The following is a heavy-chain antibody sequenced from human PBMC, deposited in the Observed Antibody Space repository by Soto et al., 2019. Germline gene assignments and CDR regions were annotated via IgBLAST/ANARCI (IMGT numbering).Heavy chain of an antibody. D-gene: IGHD2-15*01. CDR3: ARGPGYCSGGSCYGEAY. J-gene: IGHJ4*02. CDR2: MNPNSGNT. CDR1: GYTFTSYD. Sequence: ASVKVSCKASGYTFTSYDINWVRQATGQGLEWMGWMNPNSGNTRYAQKFQGRVTMTRNTSISTAYMELSSLRSEDTAVYYCARGPGYCSGGSCYGEAYWGQGTLVIVSA. V-gene: IGHV1-8*01.